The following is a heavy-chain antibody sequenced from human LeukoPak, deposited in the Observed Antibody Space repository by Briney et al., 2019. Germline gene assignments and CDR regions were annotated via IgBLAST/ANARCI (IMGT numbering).Heavy chain of an antibody. V-gene: IGHV4-61*02. D-gene: IGHD5-24*01. J-gene: IGHJ4*02. CDR1: GGSISSGGYY. CDR3: ARGPDGYGFLDY. Sequence: SETLSLTCTVSGGSISSGGYYWSWIRQPAGKGLEWIGRIYTSGSTNYNPSLKSRVTMSVDTSKNQFSLKLSSVTAADTAVYYCARGPDGYGFLDYWGQGTLVTVSS. CDR2: IYTSGST.